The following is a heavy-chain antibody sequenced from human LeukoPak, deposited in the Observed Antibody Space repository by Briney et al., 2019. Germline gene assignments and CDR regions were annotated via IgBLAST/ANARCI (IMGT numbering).Heavy chain of an antibody. D-gene: IGHD2-2*01. CDR2: ISGSGGST. CDR1: GFTFSSYA. J-gene: IGHJ6*02. CDR3: ALPGGSTSFHYYYYGMDV. V-gene: IGHV3-23*01. Sequence: GGSLRLSCAASGFTFSSYAMSWVRQAPGKGLEWVSAISGSGGSTYYADSVKGRFTISRDNSKNTLYLQMNSLRAEDTAVCYCALPGGSTSFHYYYYGMDVWGQGTTVTVSS.